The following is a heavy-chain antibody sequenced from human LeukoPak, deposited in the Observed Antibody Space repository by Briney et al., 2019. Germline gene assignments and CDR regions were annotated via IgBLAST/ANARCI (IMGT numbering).Heavy chain of an antibody. Sequence: SETLSLTCTVSGGSISIYYWSWIRQPPGKGLDWIGYIYYSGSTNYNPSLKSRVTTSVDTSTNQFSLKLSSVTAADTAVYYCARSLLIAAAGTARTVKFYMDVWGKGTTVIVSS. CDR1: GGSISIYY. D-gene: IGHD6-13*01. CDR3: ARSLLIAAAGTARTVKFYMDV. V-gene: IGHV4-59*08. J-gene: IGHJ6*03. CDR2: IYYSGST.